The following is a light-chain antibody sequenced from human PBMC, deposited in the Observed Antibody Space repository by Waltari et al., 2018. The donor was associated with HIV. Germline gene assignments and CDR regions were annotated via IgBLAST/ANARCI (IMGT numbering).Light chain of an antibody. CDR3: QQGGGMPYT. V-gene: IGKV1-39*01. Sequence: DIQMTQSPSSLSASVGDIVTITFRASQNIKTNLNWYQQKPGKAPKVLIYGASNLKRGVPSRFSGSGSGTDFTLSISSLQPEDSATYYCQQGGGMPYTFGQGTMVEIK. J-gene: IGKJ2*01. CDR2: GAS. CDR1: QNIKTN.